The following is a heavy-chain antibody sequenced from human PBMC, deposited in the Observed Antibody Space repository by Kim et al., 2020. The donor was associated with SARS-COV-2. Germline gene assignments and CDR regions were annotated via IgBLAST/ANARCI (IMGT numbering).Heavy chain of an antibody. CDR3: ARDPRDTAMDPFDY. Sequence: AQKLQGRVTMTTDTSTSTAYMELRSLRSDDTAVYYCARDPRDTAMDPFDYWGQGTLVTVSS. J-gene: IGHJ4*02. D-gene: IGHD5-18*01. V-gene: IGHV1-18*01.